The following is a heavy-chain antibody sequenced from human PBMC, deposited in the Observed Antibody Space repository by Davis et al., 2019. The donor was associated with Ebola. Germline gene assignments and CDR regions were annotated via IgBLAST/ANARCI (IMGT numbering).Heavy chain of an antibody. CDR3: TSTTVTVDY. CDR2: IRSKANSYAT. J-gene: IGHJ4*02. CDR1: GFNFNGHG. D-gene: IGHD4-17*01. Sequence: PGGSLRLSCVASGFNFNGHGMHWVRQASGKGLEWVGRIRSKANSYATAYAASVKGRFTISRDDSKNTAYLQMNSLKTEDTAVYYCTSTTVTVDYWGQGTLVTVSS. V-gene: IGHV3-73*01.